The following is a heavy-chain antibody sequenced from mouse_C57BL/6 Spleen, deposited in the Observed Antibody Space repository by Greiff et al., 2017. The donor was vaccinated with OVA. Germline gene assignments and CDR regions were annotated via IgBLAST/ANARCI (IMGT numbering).Heavy chain of an antibody. D-gene: IGHD2-3*01. CDR1: GYSITSGYY. CDR2: ISYDGSN. V-gene: IGHV3-6*01. J-gene: IGHJ2*01. CDR3: ARDKPDGYYND. Sequence: VQLKESGPGLVKPSQSLSLTCSVTGYSITSGYYWNWIRQFPGNKLEWMGYISYDGSNNYNPSLKNRISITRDTSKNQVFLKLNSVTTEDTATYYCARDKPDGYYNDWGQGTTLTVSS.